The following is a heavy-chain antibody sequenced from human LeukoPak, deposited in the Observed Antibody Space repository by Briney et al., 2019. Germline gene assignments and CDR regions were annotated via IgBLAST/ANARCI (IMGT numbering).Heavy chain of an antibody. CDR2: MKPNSGGT. D-gene: IGHD2/OR15-2a*01. CDR1: GYTFTGYY. Sequence: ASVKVSCKASGYTFTGYYIHWVRQAPGQGLEWMGWMKPNSGGTDYAQKFQGRVTMTRDTSISTAYMELSRLKAYDTAMYYCTREPNSYPLDYWGQGALVTVSS. CDR3: TREPNSYPLDY. J-gene: IGHJ4*02. V-gene: IGHV1-2*02.